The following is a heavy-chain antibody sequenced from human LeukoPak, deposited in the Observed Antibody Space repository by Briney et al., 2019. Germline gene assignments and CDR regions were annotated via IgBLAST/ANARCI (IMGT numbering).Heavy chain of an antibody. Sequence: SETLSLTCAVYGGSFSGYYWGWIRQPPGKGLEWIGSIYHSGSTYYNPSLKSRVTISVDTSKNQFSLKLSSVTAADTAVYYCARTYYDSSGYPYWGQGTLVTVSS. CDR3: ARTYYDSSGYPY. D-gene: IGHD3-22*01. V-gene: IGHV4-38-2*01. CDR1: GGSFSGYY. J-gene: IGHJ4*02. CDR2: IYHSGST.